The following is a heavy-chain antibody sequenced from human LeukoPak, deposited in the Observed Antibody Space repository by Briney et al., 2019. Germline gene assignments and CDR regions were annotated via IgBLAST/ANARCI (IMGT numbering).Heavy chain of an antibody. Sequence: PGGSLRLSCAASGFTFSSYGMHWVRQAPGKGLEWVAFIRYDGSNKYYADSVKGRFTISRDNSKNTLYLQMNSLRAEDTAVYYCANQYSSYSGFDPWGQGTLVTVSS. CDR1: GFTFSSYG. J-gene: IGHJ5*02. CDR2: IRYDGSNK. V-gene: IGHV3-30*02. D-gene: IGHD6-19*01. CDR3: ANQYSSYSGFDP.